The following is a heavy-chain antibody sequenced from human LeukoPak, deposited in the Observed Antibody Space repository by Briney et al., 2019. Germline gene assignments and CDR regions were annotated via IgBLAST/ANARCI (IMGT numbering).Heavy chain of an antibody. Sequence: GGSLRLSCAASGFTFSSYGVTWVRQAPGKGLEWVSGISGSGGSTKYADSVKGRFTISRDNSKNTLYLQMNSLRAEDTAVYYCAKIGRYYDFWTGFYEEEVDYMDVWGKGTTVTVSS. D-gene: IGHD3-3*01. CDR1: GFTFSSYG. CDR3: AKIGRYYDFWTGFYEEEVDYMDV. CDR2: ISGSGGST. V-gene: IGHV3-23*01. J-gene: IGHJ6*03.